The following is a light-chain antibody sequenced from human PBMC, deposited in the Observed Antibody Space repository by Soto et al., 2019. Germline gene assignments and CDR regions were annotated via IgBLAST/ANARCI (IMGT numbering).Light chain of an antibody. CDR1: QSISSW. J-gene: IGKJ4*01. Sequence: DIQMTQSPSTLSASVGDRVTITCRASQSISSWLAWYQQNPGKAPKLLIYKATSLESGVPSRFSGSGSGTEFTLTISSLQPDDFATYYCQQYNSNPLTFGGGTKVEI. CDR3: QQYNSNPLT. V-gene: IGKV1-5*03. CDR2: KAT.